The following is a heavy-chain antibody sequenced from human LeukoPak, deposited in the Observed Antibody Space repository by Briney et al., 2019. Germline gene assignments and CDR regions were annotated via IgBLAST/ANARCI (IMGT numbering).Heavy chain of an antibody. CDR2: IIPIFGTA. CDR1: GGTFSSYA. CDR3: ARALDYYDSSGYYFRPYYYYYYYMDV. Sequence: SVKVSCKASGGTFSSYAISWVRQAPGQGLEWMGGIIPIFGTANYAQKFQGRVTITTGESTSTAYMELSSLRSEDTAVYYCARALDYYDSSGYYFRPYYYYYYYMDVWGKGTTVTVSS. V-gene: IGHV1-69*05. J-gene: IGHJ6*03. D-gene: IGHD3-22*01.